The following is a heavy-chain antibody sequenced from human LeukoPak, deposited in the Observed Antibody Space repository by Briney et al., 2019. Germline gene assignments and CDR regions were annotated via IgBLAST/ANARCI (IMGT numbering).Heavy chain of an antibody. CDR3: ARRHYYDSSGYLVDY. J-gene: IGHJ4*02. V-gene: IGHV1-8*01. CDR2: MNPNSGNT. CDR1: GYIFTGYD. Sequence: ASVNLSCKASGYIFTGYDINWVRQATGQGLEWMGWMNPNSGNTGYAQKFQGRVTMTRNTSISTAYMELSSLRSEDTAVYYCARRHYYDSSGYLVDYWGQGTLVTVSS. D-gene: IGHD3-22*01.